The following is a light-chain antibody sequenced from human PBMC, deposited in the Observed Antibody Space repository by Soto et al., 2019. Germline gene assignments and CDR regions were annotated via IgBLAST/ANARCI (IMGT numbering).Light chain of an antibody. CDR1: SSNIGSNN. V-gene: IGLV1-44*01. Sequence: QSVLTQPPSASGTPGQRVTISCSGSSSNIGSNNVNWYQQLPGTAPKLLIYRNNQRASGVPDRFSGSMSGTSASLAISGLQSEDEADYYCAAWDDSLNGVVFGGGTKLTVL. J-gene: IGLJ2*01. CDR2: RNN. CDR3: AAWDDSLNGVV.